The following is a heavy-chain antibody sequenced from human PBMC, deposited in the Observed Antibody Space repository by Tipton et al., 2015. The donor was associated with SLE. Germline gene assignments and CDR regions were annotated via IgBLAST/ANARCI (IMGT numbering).Heavy chain of an antibody. CDR2: IYYSGST. V-gene: IGHV4-31*03. Sequence: TLSLTCTVSGGSISSGGYYWSWIRQHPGKGLEWIGYIYYSGSTYYNPSLKSRVTISVDTSKNQFSLKLSSVTAADTAVYYCARARCGEWFGESDAFDIWGQGTMVTVSS. CDR1: GGSISSGGYY. J-gene: IGHJ3*02. CDR3: ARARCGEWFGESDAFDI. D-gene: IGHD3-10*01.